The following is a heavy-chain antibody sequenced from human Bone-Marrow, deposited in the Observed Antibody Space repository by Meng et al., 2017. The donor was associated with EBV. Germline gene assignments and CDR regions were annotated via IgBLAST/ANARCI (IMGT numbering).Heavy chain of an antibody. Sequence: VPVQEAGPGLGKPSGTLSLTCAVSGGSISSSNWWSWGRQPPGKGLEWIGEIYHSGSTSYNPSLESRVTISVDKSKNQVSLKLSSVTAADTAVYYCAQRERWGLDPWGQGTLVTVSS. CDR3: AQRERWGLDP. D-gene: IGHD3-16*01. J-gene: IGHJ5*02. CDR1: GGSISSSNW. V-gene: IGHV4-4*02. CDR2: IYHSGST.